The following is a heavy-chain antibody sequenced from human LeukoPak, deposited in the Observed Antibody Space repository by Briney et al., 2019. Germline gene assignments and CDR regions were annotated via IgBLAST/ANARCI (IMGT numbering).Heavy chain of an antibody. Sequence: PGGSLRLSCAASGFSVSDYHMEWVRQAPGKGLEWVGRTRNKVNSDTKEYAASVKGRFTISRDDSKNSLFLQMNSLKIEDTAVYYCSRVEWGLPLAWGQGTQVTISS. D-gene: IGHD1-26*01. CDR3: SRVEWGLPLA. V-gene: IGHV3-72*01. CDR1: GFSVSDYH. J-gene: IGHJ5*02. CDR2: TRNKVNSDTK.